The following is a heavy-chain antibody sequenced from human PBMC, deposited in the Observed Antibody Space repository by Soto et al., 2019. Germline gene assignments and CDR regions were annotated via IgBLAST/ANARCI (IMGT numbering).Heavy chain of an antibody. D-gene: IGHD3-10*01. V-gene: IGHV4-59*06. CDR2: IYYSGST. Sequence: SEALSLTCTVSAGYISSYSWSWFRQPPGKGLEWIGYIYYSGSTYYNPSLKSRVTISVDTPKNQFSLKLCSVTAADTAVYYCGFGRFPSPVFDIWGQGTMVTVS. CDR1: AGYISSYS. CDR3: GFGRFPSPVFDI. J-gene: IGHJ3*02.